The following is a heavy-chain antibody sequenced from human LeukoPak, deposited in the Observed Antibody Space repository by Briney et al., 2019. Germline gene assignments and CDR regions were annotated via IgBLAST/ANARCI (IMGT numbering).Heavy chain of an antibody. J-gene: IGHJ4*02. Sequence: SETLSLTCTVSGGSISSHYWSWIRQPPGKGLEWIGYIYYSGSTNYNPSLKSRVTISVDTSKNQFSLKLSSVTAADTAVYYCARDRRSLEIYYWGQGTLVTVSS. CDR3: ARDRRSLEIYY. D-gene: IGHD1-1*01. CDR2: IYYSGST. V-gene: IGHV4-59*11. CDR1: GGSISSHY.